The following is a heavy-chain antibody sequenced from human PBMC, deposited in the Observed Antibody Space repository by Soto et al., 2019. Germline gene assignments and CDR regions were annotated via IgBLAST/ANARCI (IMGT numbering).Heavy chain of an antibody. D-gene: IGHD1-1*01. CDR1: GGSISSGGYY. CDR2: IYYSGST. Sequence: QVQLQESGPGLVKPSQTLSLTCTVSGGSISSGGYYWSWIRQHPGKGLEWIGYIYYSGSTYYNPSLKSRVTLSVDTPKNQFSPKLSSVTAADTAVYYCARATSSTRFDPWGQGTLVTVSS. V-gene: IGHV4-31*03. CDR3: ARATSSTRFDP. J-gene: IGHJ5*02.